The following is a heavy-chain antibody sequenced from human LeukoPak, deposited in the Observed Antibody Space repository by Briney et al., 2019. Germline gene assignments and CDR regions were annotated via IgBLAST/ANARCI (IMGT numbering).Heavy chain of an antibody. Sequence: NPGGSLRLSCAASGFSFSSYSMNWVRQAPGKGLEWVSSISSTSRSSYIFYAESVKGRFTISRDNTKNSLFLQMNSLVAEDTAVYYCARDHSSSWYAVDPWGQGTLVTVSS. D-gene: IGHD6-13*01. V-gene: IGHV3-21*01. CDR3: ARDHSSSWYAVDP. CDR2: ISSTSRSSYI. J-gene: IGHJ5*02. CDR1: GFSFSSYS.